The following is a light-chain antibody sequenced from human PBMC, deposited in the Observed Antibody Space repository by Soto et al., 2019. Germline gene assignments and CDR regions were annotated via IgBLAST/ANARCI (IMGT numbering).Light chain of an antibody. CDR3: QQLHSYPIT. CDR1: QDMSTY. CDR2: GAS. Sequence: DIQLTQSPSFLSASVGDRVTISCRASQDMSTYVAWYQQKPGKAPKLLIYGASTLHSGVPSRFSGSESGAEFTLTISSLQPEDFATYYCQQLHSYPITFGQGTRLEIK. J-gene: IGKJ5*01. V-gene: IGKV1-9*01.